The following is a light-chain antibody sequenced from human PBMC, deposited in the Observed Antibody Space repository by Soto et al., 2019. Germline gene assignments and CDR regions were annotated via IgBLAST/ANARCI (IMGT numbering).Light chain of an antibody. CDR1: QGITTY. CDR2: AAS. V-gene: IGKV1-27*01. CDR3: QKYNSAPLT. J-gene: IGKJ4*01. Sequence: DIQMTQSPSSLAASVGDRVTITCRASQGITTYLAWYQQKPGQVPKLLIHAASTLQSGVPSRFSGSGSGTDFTLTISSLQPEDVATCYGQKYNSAPLTFGGGTKVDIK.